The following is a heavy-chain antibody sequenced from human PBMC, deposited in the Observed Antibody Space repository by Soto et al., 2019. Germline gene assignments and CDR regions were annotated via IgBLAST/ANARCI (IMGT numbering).Heavy chain of an antibody. Sequence: ITLEESGPTLVKPTEPLTLTCTFSGFSLTTGVGVGWVRQPPGKALEWLALVYWDDDKHYTPSLMSRLTITKDMSKGQVVLTMTNMDPVDTATYYCATLTADFWGPGTLVTVSS. CDR1: GFSLTTGVG. J-gene: IGHJ4*02. CDR2: VYWDDDK. V-gene: IGHV2-5*02. CDR3: ATLTADF.